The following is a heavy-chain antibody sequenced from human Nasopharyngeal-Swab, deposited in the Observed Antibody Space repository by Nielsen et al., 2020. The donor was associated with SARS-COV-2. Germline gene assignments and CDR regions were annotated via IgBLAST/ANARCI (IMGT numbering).Heavy chain of an antibody. CDR1: GFIFSGSA. V-gene: IGHV3-73*01. CDR2: IGDKDHNYAT. J-gene: IGHJ4*02. CDR3: TTDFYFDY. Sequence: GGSLRLSCAASGFIFSGSAMHWVRQASGKGLEWVGRIGDKDHNYATTYGASVKGRLTISRDDSKNTVFLHMDSLRTEDTALYYCTTDFYFDYWGQGTLVTVSS.